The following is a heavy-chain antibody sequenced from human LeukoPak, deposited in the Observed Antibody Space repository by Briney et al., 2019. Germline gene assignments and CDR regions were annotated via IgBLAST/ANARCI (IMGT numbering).Heavy chain of an antibody. D-gene: IGHD3-9*01. CDR3: ARGLDILTGYFDY. CDR1: GFTFSSYG. CDR2: IWYDGSNK. Sequence: PRRSLRLSCAASGFTFSSYGMHWVRQAPGKGLEWVAVIWYDGSNKYYADSVKGRFTISRDNSKNTLYLQMNSLRAEDTAVFYCARGLDILTGYFDYWGQGTLVTVSS. V-gene: IGHV3-33*01. J-gene: IGHJ4*02.